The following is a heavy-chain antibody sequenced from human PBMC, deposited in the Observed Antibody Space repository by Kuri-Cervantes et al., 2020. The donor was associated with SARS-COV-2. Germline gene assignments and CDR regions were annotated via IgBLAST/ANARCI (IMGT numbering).Heavy chain of an antibody. Sequence: GESLKISCAASGFTFDSYGFHWVRQAPGKGLEWVAAIWYDGSNKYYADSVKGRFTISRDNSKNTLYLQMNSLGAEDTAVYYCARDFGKLGLDYWGQGTRVTVSS. D-gene: IGHD7-27*01. CDR3: ARDFGKLGLDY. CDR1: GFTFDSYG. CDR2: IWYDGSNK. J-gene: IGHJ4*02. V-gene: IGHV3-33*08.